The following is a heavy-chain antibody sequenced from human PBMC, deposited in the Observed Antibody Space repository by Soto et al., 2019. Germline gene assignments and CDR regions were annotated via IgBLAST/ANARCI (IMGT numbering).Heavy chain of an antibody. Sequence: TEGSLRLSCAASGFSFSSYNMHWVRQAPGKRLEWISFISGSGETKKYADSVKGRFSISRDNGKNSLYLQMNSLRAEDTAMYYCESQHPPPVVPVDPWGHANLVTVS. V-gene: IGHV3-48*01. CDR3: ESQHPPPVVPVDP. CDR2: ISGSGETK. J-gene: IGHJ5*02. CDR1: GFSFSSYN. D-gene: IGHD2-2*01.